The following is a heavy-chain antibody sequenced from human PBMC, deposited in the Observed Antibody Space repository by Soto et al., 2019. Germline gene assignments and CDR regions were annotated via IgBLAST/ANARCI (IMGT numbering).Heavy chain of an antibody. D-gene: IGHD6-13*01. V-gene: IGHV4-30-4*01. Sequence: QVQLQESGPGLVKPSQTLSLTCSVSGVSISSGDYYWTWIRQPPGKGLEWIGYISYSGSTFCIPSLKRRVTRSVDRSKNQFSLQLSSVTAADTAVYYCARGQAAAPAMEVWGQGTPVTVSS. J-gene: IGHJ6*02. CDR1: GVSISSGDYY. CDR2: ISYSGST. CDR3: ARGQAAAPAMEV.